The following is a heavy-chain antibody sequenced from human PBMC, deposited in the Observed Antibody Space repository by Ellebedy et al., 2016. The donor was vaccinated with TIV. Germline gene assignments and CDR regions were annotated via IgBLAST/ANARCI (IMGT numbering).Heavy chain of an antibody. V-gene: IGHV4-34*01. CDR2: INYSGST. J-gene: IGHJ4*02. Sequence: SETLSLTXAVYGGSFSGYYWSWIRQPPGKGLEWIGEINYSGSTNYNPSLKSRVTISVDTSKNQFSLKLSSVTAADTAVYYCARLLTYYDYVWGSYRRLSFDYWGQGTLVTVSS. CDR1: GGSFSGYY. CDR3: ARLLTYYDYVWGSYRRLSFDY. D-gene: IGHD3-16*02.